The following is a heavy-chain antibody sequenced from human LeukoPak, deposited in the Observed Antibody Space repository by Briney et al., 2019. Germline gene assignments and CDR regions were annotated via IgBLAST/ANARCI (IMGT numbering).Heavy chain of an antibody. CDR3: ARGPYELRFLEWSPPTDY. J-gene: IGHJ4*02. D-gene: IGHD3-3*01. Sequence: PGGSLRLSCAASGFPVSSNYMSWVRQAPGKGLEWVSVIYSGADTYYAESVKGRFTISRDNSKNTLYLQMNSLRAEDTAVNYCARGPYELRFLEWSPPTDYWGQGTLVTVSS. CDR1: GFPVSSNY. V-gene: IGHV3-66*02. CDR2: IYSGADT.